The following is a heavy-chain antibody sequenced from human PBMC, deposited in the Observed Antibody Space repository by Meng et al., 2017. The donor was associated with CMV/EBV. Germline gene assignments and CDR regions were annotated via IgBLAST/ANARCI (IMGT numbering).Heavy chain of an antibody. J-gene: IGHJ6*02. Sequence: LKISCAASGFTFSSYSMNWVRQAPGKGLEWVSVIYSGGSNTYYADSVKGRFTISRDNSKNTLYLQMNSLRAEDTAVYYCAKDQRLTSDPYGMDVWGQGTTVTVSS. CDR2: IYSGGSNT. CDR3: AKDQRLTSDPYGMDV. D-gene: IGHD4/OR15-4a*01. V-gene: IGHV3-23*03. CDR1: GFTFSSYS.